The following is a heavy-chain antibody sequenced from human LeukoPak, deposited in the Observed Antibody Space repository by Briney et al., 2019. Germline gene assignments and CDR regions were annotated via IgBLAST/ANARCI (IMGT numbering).Heavy chain of an antibody. Sequence: PGGSLRLSCVASGFTFSSFAMSWVRQAPGKGLEWVSAINGGGGSTYYADSVKGRFTISRDNSKNTLYLQMNSLRAEDTAVYYCARGPSEKTIWFPEIYYYYGMDVWGQGTTVTVSS. V-gene: IGHV3-23*01. CDR3: ARGPSEKTIWFPEIYYYYGMDV. J-gene: IGHJ6*02. CDR2: INGGGGST. CDR1: GFTFSSFA. D-gene: IGHD3-10*01.